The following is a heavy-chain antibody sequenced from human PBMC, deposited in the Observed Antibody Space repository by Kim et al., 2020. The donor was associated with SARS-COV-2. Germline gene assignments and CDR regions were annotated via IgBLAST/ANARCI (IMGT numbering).Heavy chain of an antibody. CDR1: GFSFSFSSYA. D-gene: IGHD6-19*01. CDR2: ISYDGRNK. V-gene: IGHV3-30*04. Sequence: GGSLRLSCGASGFSFSFSSYAMHWVRQAPGKGLEWVAVISYDGRNKYYADSVKGRFTISRDNSQNTLYLQMNSLSAEDTAVYYCVSRAYISGWYGFDYWGEGTLVSVSS. J-gene: IGHJ4*02. CDR3: VSRAYISGWYGFDY.